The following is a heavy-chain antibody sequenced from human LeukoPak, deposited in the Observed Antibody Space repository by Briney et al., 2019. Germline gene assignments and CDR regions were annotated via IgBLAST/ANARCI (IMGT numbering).Heavy chain of an antibody. V-gene: IGHV4-34*01. CDR1: GGSFTIYS. CDR3: ARRVRSADYRLDY. Sequence: SETLSLTCAVYGGSFTIYSWTWIRQPPGKSLEWVGEISPSGNTQYNPSLKSRVTISLDASKSQFYLKLNSVTAANTAVYYCARRVRSADYRLDYWGQGTLVTVSS. J-gene: IGHJ4*02. CDR2: ISPSGNT. D-gene: IGHD4-11*01.